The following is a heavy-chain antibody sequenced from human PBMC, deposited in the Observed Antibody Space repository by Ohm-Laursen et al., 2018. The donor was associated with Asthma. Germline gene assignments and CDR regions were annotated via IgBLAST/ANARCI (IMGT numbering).Heavy chain of an antibody. CDR3: ARRDFSGGDPSAAFDI. D-gene: IGHD2-21*02. J-gene: IGHJ3*02. V-gene: IGHV3-30*03. CDR2: ISKDGSNK. Sequence: SLRLSCAASGYTFSRYSIHWIRQAPGKGLEWVAVISKDGSNKYYAESVKGRFTISRDNSMNTLYVQMNSLRAEDTAVYYCARRDFSGGDPSAAFDIWGQGTMVTVSS. CDR1: GYTFSRYS.